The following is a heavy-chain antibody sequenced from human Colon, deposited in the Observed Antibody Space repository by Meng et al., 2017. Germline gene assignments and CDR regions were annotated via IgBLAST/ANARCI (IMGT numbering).Heavy chain of an antibody. Sequence: SETLSLTCTVSGGSISGRNYYWSWIRQSPGKGLEWIGSIYSSGSTYYAPPLNSRVTISVDTSKRQFTLSLRSVSASDTAVYHCARDSSGGTGSFDLWGQGMLVTVSS. J-gene: IGHJ4*02. CDR1: GGSISGRNYY. V-gene: IGHV4-39*06. CDR2: IYSSGST. CDR3: ARDSSGGTGSFDL. D-gene: IGHD1-1*01.